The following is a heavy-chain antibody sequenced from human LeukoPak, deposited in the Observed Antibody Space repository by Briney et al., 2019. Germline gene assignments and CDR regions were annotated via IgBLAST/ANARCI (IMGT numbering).Heavy chain of an antibody. J-gene: IGHJ6*03. CDR3: AKVATVTTYYYYYYMDV. D-gene: IGHD4-17*01. Sequence: PGGSLRLSSASSGFTFSSYAMSWVRQAPGKGQEWVSTISGSGTDTFYADSVKGRFTTSRDNSKNTLYLQMSSLRAEDTAVYYCAKVATVTTYYYYYYMDVWGKGTTVTVSS. V-gene: IGHV3-23*01. CDR2: ISGSGTDT. CDR1: GFTFSSYA.